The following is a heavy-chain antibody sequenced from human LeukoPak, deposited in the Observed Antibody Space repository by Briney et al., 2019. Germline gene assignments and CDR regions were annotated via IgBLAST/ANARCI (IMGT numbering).Heavy chain of an antibody. J-gene: IGHJ4*02. CDR3: AGGYYYDSSSN. CDR1: GGTFSSNA. CDR2: IIPILGIA. V-gene: IGHV1-69*04. Sequence: SVKVSCKASGGTFSSNAISWVRQAPGQGLEWMGRIIPILGIANYAQKFQGRVTITADKSTSTAYMELSSLRSEDTAVYYCAGGYYYDSSSNWGQGTLVTVSS. D-gene: IGHD3-22*01.